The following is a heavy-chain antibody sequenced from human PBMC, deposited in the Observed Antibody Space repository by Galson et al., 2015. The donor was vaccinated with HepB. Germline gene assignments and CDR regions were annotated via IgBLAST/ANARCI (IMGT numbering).Heavy chain of an antibody. J-gene: IGHJ3*02. CDR3: ARVSPTIVVVITAVEEAFDI. CDR1: GGSISSGGYY. CDR2: IYYSGST. D-gene: IGHD3-22*01. V-gene: IGHV4-31*03. Sequence: TLSLTCTVSGGSISSGGYYWSWIRQHPGKGLEWIGYIYYSGSTYYNPSLKSRVTISVDTSKNQFSLKLSSVTAADTAVYYCARVSPTIVVVITAVEEAFDIWGQGTMVTVSS.